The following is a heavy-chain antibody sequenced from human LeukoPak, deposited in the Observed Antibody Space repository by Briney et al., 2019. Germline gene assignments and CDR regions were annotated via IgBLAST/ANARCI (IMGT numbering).Heavy chain of an antibody. V-gene: IGHV3-53*01. Sequence: GGSLRLSCAASGFTVSDNYMTWVRQAPGKGLEWVSSIYSAGAIHYAESVKGRFTISRDNSKNTLYLQMNSLRAEDMAVYYCARIEWERLGRAFDIWGQGTMVTVSS. CDR3: ARIEWERLGRAFDI. D-gene: IGHD1-26*01. CDR2: IYSAGAI. CDR1: GFTVSDNY. J-gene: IGHJ3*02.